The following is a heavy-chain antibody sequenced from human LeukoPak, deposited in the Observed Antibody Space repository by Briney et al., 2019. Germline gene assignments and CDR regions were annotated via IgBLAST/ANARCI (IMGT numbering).Heavy chain of an antibody. D-gene: IGHD1-1*01. CDR3: ATYMLRDNWNVHTFDS. CDR2: VIPIFGTA. Sequence: SVKVSCKASGGTFITYTINWVRQAPGQGLEWMGGVIPIFGTANYAQKFQGRVAVTTDDSTSTAFMELSSLRSEDTAVYYCATYMLRDNWNVHTFDSWGQGTLVTVSS. CDR1: GGTFITYT. V-gene: IGHV1-69*05. J-gene: IGHJ4*02.